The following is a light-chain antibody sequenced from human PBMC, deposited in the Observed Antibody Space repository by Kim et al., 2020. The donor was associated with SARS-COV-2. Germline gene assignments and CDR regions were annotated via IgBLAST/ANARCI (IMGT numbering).Light chain of an antibody. Sequence: PGMSGTLFGVAVRSVITNVAWCHQKPSQAPRLVIYGASTMATDIPARISGSGSGTDFSLTISSLQSEDFGIYYCQQYNNGFPYTFGQGTKLEI. CDR2: GAS. V-gene: IGKV3-15*01. CDR1: RSVITN. CDR3: QQYNNGFPYT. J-gene: IGKJ2*01.